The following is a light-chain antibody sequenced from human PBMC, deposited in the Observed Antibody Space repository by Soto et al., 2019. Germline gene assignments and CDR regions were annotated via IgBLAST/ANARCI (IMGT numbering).Light chain of an antibody. J-gene: IGKJ5*01. V-gene: IGKV2-28*01. CDR3: MQGLQSLT. Sequence: DIVMTQSPLSLPVTPVEPASISFRSSQILLHRNGYNYLDWYLQKPGQSPQLLIYLGSNRASGVPDRFSGSGSGTDFTLKISRVEAEDVGLYYCMQGLQSLTFGQGTRLEIK. CDR1: QILLHRNGYNY. CDR2: LGS.